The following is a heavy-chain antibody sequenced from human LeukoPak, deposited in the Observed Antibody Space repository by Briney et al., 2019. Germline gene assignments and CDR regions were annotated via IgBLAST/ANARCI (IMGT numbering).Heavy chain of an antibody. Sequence: GGSLRLSCAASGFTFSSYAMSWVRQAPGKGLEWVSAISGSGGSTYYADSVKGRFTISRDNSKNTLYLQMNSLRAEDTAVYYLAKDGERQGAQADYWGQGTLVTVSS. J-gene: IGHJ4*02. CDR3: AKDGERQGAQADY. CDR2: ISGSGGST. D-gene: IGHD1-1*01. CDR1: GFTFSSYA. V-gene: IGHV3-23*01.